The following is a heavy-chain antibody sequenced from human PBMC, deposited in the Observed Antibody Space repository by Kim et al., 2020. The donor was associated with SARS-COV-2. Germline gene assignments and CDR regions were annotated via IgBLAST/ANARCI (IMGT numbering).Heavy chain of an antibody. V-gene: IGHV4-34*01. Sequence: SETLSLTCAVYGGSFSGYYWSWIRQPPGKGLEWIGEINHSGRTNYNPSLKSRVTISVDTSKNQFSLKLSSVTTADTAVYYCARVGDGDYVRGWGQGTLVTVSS. CDR1: GGSFSGYY. D-gene: IGHD4-17*01. CDR3: ARVGDGDYVRG. CDR2: INHSGRT. J-gene: IGHJ4*02.